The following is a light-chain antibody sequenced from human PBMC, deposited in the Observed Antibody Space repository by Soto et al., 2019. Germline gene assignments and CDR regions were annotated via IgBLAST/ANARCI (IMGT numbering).Light chain of an antibody. CDR1: QSVSSN. Sequence: EIVMTQSPATLSVSPGERATLSCRASQSVSSNLAWYQQKPGQAPRLLIYGASTRATGIPARFSGSGSGTEFTLTISSLQSEDFAVYYCQQRSNWPPGLTFGGGTKVEIK. J-gene: IGKJ4*01. CDR2: GAS. CDR3: QQRSNWPPGLT. V-gene: IGKV3-15*01.